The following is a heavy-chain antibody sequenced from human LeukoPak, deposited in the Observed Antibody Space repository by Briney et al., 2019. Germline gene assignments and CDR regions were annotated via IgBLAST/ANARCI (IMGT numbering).Heavy chain of an antibody. CDR1: GYTFTSYY. V-gene: IGHV3-30*03. D-gene: IGHD5-24*01. CDR2: VSADGRTQ. CDR3: TREFGHNRWYFDY. J-gene: IGHJ4*02. Sequence: SCKASGYTFTSYYMHWVRQAPGKGLEWVTVVSADGRTQLYSDSVKGRFTISRDNSLNTLHLQMNSLRTEDTAVYYCTREFGHNRWYFDYWGQGALVTVSS.